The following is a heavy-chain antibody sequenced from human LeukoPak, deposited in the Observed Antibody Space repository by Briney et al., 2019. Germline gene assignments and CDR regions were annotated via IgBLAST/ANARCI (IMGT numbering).Heavy chain of an antibody. CDR1: GFTVSSNS. CDR2: IYSDNT. D-gene: IGHD5-18*01. Sequence: GGSLRLSCTVSGFTVSSNSMSWVRQAPGKGLEWVSFIYSDNTHYSDSVKGRFTISRDNSKNTLYLQMNSLRAEDTAVYYCAKEGGTAMVLDYWGQGTLVTVSS. CDR3: AKEGGTAMVLDY. J-gene: IGHJ4*02. V-gene: IGHV3-53*01.